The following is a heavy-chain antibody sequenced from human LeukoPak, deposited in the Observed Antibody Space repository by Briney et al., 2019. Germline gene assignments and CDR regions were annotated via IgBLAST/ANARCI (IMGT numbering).Heavy chain of an antibody. D-gene: IGHD6-19*01. CDR1: GFTFSSYA. V-gene: IGHV3-30*03. J-gene: IGHJ4*02. CDR2: MSHEGSQA. CDR3: ARTREQWQVLDY. Sequence: GGSLRLSCAASGFTFSSYAMHWVRQAPGKGLEWVAVMSHEGSQAYYADSVRGRFTFSRDNSKNMVYLQMNSLRADDTAVYYCARTREQWQVLDYWGQGTLVTVSS.